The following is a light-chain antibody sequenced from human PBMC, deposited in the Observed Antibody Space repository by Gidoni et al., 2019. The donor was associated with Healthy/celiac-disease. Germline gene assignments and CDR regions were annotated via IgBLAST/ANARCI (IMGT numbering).Light chain of an antibody. J-gene: IGKJ4*01. CDR1: QSIGSS. CDR3: HQSSSFPLT. Sequence: EIVLTQSPDFQSVTPKEKVTITCRASQSIGSSFNWYQQKPDQSPKLLIKYASQSFPGVPSRFSGSGSGTDFTRTINSLEAEDAATYYCHQSSSFPLTFGGGTKVEIK. CDR2: YAS. V-gene: IGKV6-21*01.